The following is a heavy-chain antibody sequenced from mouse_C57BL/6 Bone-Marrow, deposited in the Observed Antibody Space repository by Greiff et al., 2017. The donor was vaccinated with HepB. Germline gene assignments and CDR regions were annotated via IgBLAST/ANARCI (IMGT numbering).Heavy chain of an antibody. CDR1: GYTFTDYY. CDR3: ARGRIYYGSSPLFDY. J-gene: IGHJ2*01. D-gene: IGHD1-1*01. Sequence: EVQLQQSGPELVKPGASVKISCKASGYTFTDYYMNWVKQSHGKSLEWIGDINPNNGGTSYNQKFKGKATLTVDKSSSTAYMELRSLTSEDSAVYYCARGRIYYGSSPLFDYWGQGTTLTVSS. CDR2: INPNNGGT. V-gene: IGHV1-26*01.